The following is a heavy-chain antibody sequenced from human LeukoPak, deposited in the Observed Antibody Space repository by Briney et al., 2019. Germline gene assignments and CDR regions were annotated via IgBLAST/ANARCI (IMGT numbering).Heavy chain of an antibody. CDR2: INSDGSST. Sequence: PGGSLRLSCAASGFSFSSYWMHWVRQAPGKGLVWVSRINSDGSSTRSADSVKGRFTIFRDNAKDTLYLQMNSLRDEDTAVYYCARVWFGEPRDYMDVWGKGTTVTISS. V-gene: IGHV3-74*01. CDR1: GFSFSSYW. CDR3: ARVWFGEPRDYMDV. D-gene: IGHD3-10*01. J-gene: IGHJ6*03.